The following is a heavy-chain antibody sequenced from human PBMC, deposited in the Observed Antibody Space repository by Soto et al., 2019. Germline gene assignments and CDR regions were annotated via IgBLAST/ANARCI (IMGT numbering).Heavy chain of an antibody. CDR1: GGLFSSYP. D-gene: IGHD3-22*01. CDR3: ARGGSGYTWFNEF. V-gene: IGHV1-69*01. CDR2: IIPVFQTA. J-gene: IGHJ4*02. Sequence: QEQLVQSGAEVKKPGSSVKVSCKASGGLFSSYPISWVRQVPRQGLEWMGGIIPVFQTAYYTQRFQGRVTITADESTNTAYMELRSLRSEDTAIYYCARGGSGYTWFNEFWGQGTLVTVSS.